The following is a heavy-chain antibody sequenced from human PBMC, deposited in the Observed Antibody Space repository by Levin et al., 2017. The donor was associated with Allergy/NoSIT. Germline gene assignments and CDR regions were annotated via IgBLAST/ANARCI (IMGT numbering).Heavy chain of an antibody. D-gene: IGHD2-2*01. CDR3: ARVKRYCSSTSCENDAFDI. CDR1: GFTFSSYS. CDR2: ISSSSSYI. J-gene: IGHJ3*02. V-gene: IGHV3-21*01. Sequence: GGSLRLSCAASGFTFSSYSMNWVRQAPGKGLEWVSSISSSSSYIYYADSVKGRFTISRDNAKNSLYLQMNSLRAEDTAVYYCARVKRYCSSTSCENDAFDIWGQGTMVTVSS.